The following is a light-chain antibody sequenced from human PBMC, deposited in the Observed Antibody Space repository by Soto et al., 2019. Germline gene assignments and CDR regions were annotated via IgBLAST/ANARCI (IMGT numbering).Light chain of an antibody. J-gene: IGKJ4*01. CDR1: QSVRSY. V-gene: IGKV3-11*01. Sequence: EIVLTQSPATLSLSPGERATLSCRASQSVRSYLGWYQQKPGQTPRLLIYDTSNRATGIPARFSGSGSGTDFNLTISSLEPEDFAVYYCQQRSNWPLTFGGGTKVEI. CDR2: DTS. CDR3: QQRSNWPLT.